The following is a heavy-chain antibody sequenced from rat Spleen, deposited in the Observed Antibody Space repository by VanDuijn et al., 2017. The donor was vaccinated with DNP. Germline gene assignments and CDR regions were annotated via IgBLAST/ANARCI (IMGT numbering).Heavy chain of an antibody. V-gene: IGHV5-27*01. CDR3: AKDSYSAPFDY. D-gene: IGHD3-3*01. Sequence: EVQLVESGGGLVQPGRSLRLSCEASGFTFSNYDMAWVRQAPTKGLEWVASITTSGGSTYHRDSVKGRFTVSRDDAKRTLYLQMDSLRSEDTATYYCAKDSYSAPFDYWGQGVMVSVSS. CDR1: GFTFSNYD. J-gene: IGHJ2*01. CDR2: ITTSGGST.